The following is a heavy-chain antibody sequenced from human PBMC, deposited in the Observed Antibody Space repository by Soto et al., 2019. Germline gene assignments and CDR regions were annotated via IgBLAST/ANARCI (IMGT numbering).Heavy chain of an antibody. Sequence: SETLSLTCTVSGGSISSYYWSWIRQPPGKGLEWIGYIYYSGSTNYNPSLKSRVTISVDTSKNQFSLKLSSVTAADTAVYYCARDRGYCSGGSCSSDDAFDIWGQGTMVTVSS. D-gene: IGHD2-15*01. V-gene: IGHV4-59*01. CDR2: IYYSGST. CDR3: ARDRGYCSGGSCSSDDAFDI. J-gene: IGHJ3*02. CDR1: GGSISSYY.